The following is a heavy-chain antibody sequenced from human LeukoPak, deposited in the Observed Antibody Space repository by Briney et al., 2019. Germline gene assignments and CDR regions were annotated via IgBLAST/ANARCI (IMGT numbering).Heavy chain of an antibody. J-gene: IGHJ4*02. Sequence: SGPTLVNPTQTLALTCTFSGFSLSTSGVAVAWIRQPPGKALEWLALIYWDDDKRYSPSLKSRLTITKDTSKNQVVLTLTNMDPVDTATYCCAQLLYYDGTVYSTYYFDFWGQGALVTVSS. CDR2: IYWDDDK. CDR3: AQLLYYDGTVYSTYYFDF. D-gene: IGHD3-22*01. V-gene: IGHV2-5*02. CDR1: GFSLSTSGVA.